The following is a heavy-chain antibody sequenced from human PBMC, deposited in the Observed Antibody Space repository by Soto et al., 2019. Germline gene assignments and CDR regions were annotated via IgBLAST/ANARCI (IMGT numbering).Heavy chain of an antibody. CDR1: GFTFDVYA. CDR3: AKDIGSGYCSGGSCGAPDY. J-gene: IGHJ4*02. D-gene: IGHD2-15*01. V-gene: IGHV3-9*01. CDR2: ISWNSGSI. Sequence: PGGSLRLSCAASGFTFDVYAMHWVRQAPGKGLEWVSGISWNSGSIGYADSVKGRFTISRDNAKNSLYLQVNSLRAEDTALYYCAKDIGSGYCSGGSCGAPDYWGQGTLVTVSS.